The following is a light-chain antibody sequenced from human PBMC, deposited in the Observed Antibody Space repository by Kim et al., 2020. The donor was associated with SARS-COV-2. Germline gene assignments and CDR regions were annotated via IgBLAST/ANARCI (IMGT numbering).Light chain of an antibody. V-gene: IGLV3-19*01. Sequence: SSELTQDPAVSVALGQTVRITCQGDSLRSYYASWYQQKPGQAPVLVIYGKNNRHSGIPDRFSGSSSGNTASLTITGAQAEDEADYYCNSRDSSGNHLWVFGGGTQLTVL. CDR1: SLRSYY. CDR3: NSRDSSGNHLWV. J-gene: IGLJ3*02. CDR2: GKN.